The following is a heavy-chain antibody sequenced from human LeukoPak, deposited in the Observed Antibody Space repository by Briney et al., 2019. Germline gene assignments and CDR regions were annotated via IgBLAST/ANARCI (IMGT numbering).Heavy chain of an antibody. CDR3: AGDRLRVRIKDY. J-gene: IGHJ4*02. V-gene: IGHV1-2*02. CDR1: GYTFTGYY. CDR2: IHPNSGGT. D-gene: IGHD1-14*01. Sequence: ASVKVSCKASGYTFTGYYMHWVRQAPGQGLEWMGWIHPNSGGTNYAQKFQGRVTMTRDTSISTAYMELSRLRSDDTAVDDCAGDRLRVRIKDYWGQGTLVTVSS.